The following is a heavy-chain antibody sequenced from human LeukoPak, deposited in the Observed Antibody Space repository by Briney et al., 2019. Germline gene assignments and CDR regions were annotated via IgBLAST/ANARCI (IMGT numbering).Heavy chain of an antibody. Sequence: PGGSLRLSCAASGFTFSSYGMHWVRQAPGKGLEWVAFIRYDGSNKYYADSVKGRFTISRDNSKNTLYLQMNSLRAEDTAVYYCAKDRFKATPVYYMDVWGKGTTVTISS. CDR2: IRYDGSNK. D-gene: IGHD1-26*01. V-gene: IGHV3-30*02. CDR1: GFTFSSYG. CDR3: AKDRFKATPVYYMDV. J-gene: IGHJ6*03.